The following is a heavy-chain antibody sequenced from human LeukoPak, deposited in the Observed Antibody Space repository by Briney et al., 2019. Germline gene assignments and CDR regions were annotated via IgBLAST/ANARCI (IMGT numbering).Heavy chain of an antibody. Sequence: GGSLRPSCAASGFSFSSYAKSWVREAQARGLDLVSSLRGNGDTFYADSVKGRFTLSRDDSRNTAYLQLNNLRVEDTAVYYCAKANWVSNAAAVFWGQGTVVTVSS. V-gene: IGHV3-23*01. CDR3: AKANWVSNAAAVF. D-gene: IGHD1-1*01. CDR1: GFSFSSYA. J-gene: IGHJ4*02. CDR2: LRGNGDT.